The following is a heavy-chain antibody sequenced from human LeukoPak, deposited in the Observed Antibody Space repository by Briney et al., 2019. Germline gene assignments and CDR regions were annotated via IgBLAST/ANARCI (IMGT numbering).Heavy chain of an antibody. V-gene: IGHV3-33*01. CDR2: IWYDGSRT. CDR3: ARGPGGGSGWYDY. D-gene: IGHD6-13*01. CDR1: GFTFSNHG. J-gene: IGHJ4*02. Sequence: GGSLRLSCAASGFTFSNHGMQWVRQAPGKGLQWVAVIWYDGSRTYYADSVRGRFTISRDNSKNMLYLEMSSLRAEDTAMYYCARGPGGGSGWYDYWGQGTLVTVSS.